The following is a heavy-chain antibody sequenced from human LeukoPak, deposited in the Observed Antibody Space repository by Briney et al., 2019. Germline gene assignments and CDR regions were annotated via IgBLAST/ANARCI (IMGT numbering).Heavy chain of an antibody. J-gene: IGHJ4*02. V-gene: IGHV3-21*01. Sequence: GSLRPPCAASGITFSSYSMNWGRQAPGKGVEWVSSISSSSSYIYYPDSVKGRFTISRDNAKNSLYLQMNSLRADDMAVYYCARAPRAYGPFDYWGQGTLVAVSS. CDR1: GITFSSYS. CDR2: ISSSSSYI. CDR3: ARAPRAYGPFDY. D-gene: IGHD3-16*01.